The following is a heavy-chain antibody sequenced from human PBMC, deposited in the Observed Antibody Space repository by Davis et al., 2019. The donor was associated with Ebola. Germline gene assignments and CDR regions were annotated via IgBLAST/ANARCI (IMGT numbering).Heavy chain of an antibody. J-gene: IGHJ6*02. D-gene: IGHD3-3*01. V-gene: IGHV3-30-3*01. Sequence: GESLKISCAASGFTFSSYAMHWVRQAPGKGLEWVAFISYDGSNKYYADSVKGRFTISRDNSKNTLYLQMNSLRAEDTAVYYCARGKEWLYRYYYGMDVWGQGTTVTVSS. CDR3: ARGKEWLYRYYYGMDV. CDR1: GFTFSSYA. CDR2: ISYDGSNK.